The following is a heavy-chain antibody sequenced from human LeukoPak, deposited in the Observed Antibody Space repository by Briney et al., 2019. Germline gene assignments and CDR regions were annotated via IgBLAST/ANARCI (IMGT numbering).Heavy chain of an antibody. CDR1: GGSISSYY. CDR3: ARDHPLYSGSYLGWFDP. V-gene: IGHV4-4*07. J-gene: IGHJ5*02. CDR2: IYTSGST. Sequence: PSETLSLTCTVSGGSISSYYWSWIRQPAGKGLEWIGRIYTSGSTNYNPSLKSRVTMSVDTSKNQFSLKLSSVTAADTAVYYCARDHPLYSGSYLGWFDPWGQGTLVTVSS. D-gene: IGHD1-26*01.